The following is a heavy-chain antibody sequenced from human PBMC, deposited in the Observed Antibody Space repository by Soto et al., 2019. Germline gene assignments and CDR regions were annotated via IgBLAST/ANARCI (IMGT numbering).Heavy chain of an antibody. CDR3: ARTKSYYYGSGSYCYYYGMDV. V-gene: IGHV2-70*01. CDR2: IDWDDDK. D-gene: IGHD3-10*01. J-gene: IGHJ6*02. Sequence: SGPTLVNPTQTLTLTCTFSGFSLSTSGMCVSWIRQPPGKALEWLALIDWDDDKYYSTSLKTRLTISKDTSKNQVVLTMTNMDPVDTATYYCARTKSYYYGSGSYCYYYGMDVWGQGTTVTV. CDR1: GFSLSTSGMC.